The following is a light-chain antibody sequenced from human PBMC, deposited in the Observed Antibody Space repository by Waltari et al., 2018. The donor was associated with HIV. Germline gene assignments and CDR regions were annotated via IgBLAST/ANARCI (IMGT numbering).Light chain of an antibody. CDR1: SSDVGGYKY. CDR3: SSYTSSSTYV. V-gene: IGLV2-14*03. CDR2: DVL. J-gene: IGLJ1*01. Sequence: QSALTQPASVSGSPGQSIALPCTGTSSDVGGYKYVSWYQQHPGKVPKLMIFDVLNRPSGVSHRFSGSKSGNTASLTISGLQAEDEADYYCSSYTSSSTYVFGTGTKVTVL.